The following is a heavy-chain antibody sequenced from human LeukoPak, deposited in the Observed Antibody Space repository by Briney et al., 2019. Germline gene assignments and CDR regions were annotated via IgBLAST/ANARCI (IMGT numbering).Heavy chain of an antibody. V-gene: IGHV4-38-2*01. CDR1: GDSISSNYY. CDR3: ARRFNTVGLFDY. Sequence: SETLSLTCAVSGDSISSNYYWGWIRQPPGKGLEWIGSIYHSGSTYYNPSLKSRVTLSVDTSKNQFSLMLSSVTAADTAAYYCARRFNTVGLFDYWGQGSLVTVSS. D-gene: IGHD5-12*01. J-gene: IGHJ4*02. CDR2: IYHSGST.